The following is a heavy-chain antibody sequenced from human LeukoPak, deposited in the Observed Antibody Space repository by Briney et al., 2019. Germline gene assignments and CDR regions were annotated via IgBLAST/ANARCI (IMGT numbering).Heavy chain of an antibody. Sequence: SETLSLTCTVSGGSLSSYYWSWIRQPPGKGLEWIGYIYYSGSTSYNPSLKSRVTISVDTSKKQFSLKLSSVTAADTAFYYCARDRFRRDGYNYGRDGAFDIWGQGTMVTVSS. CDR1: GGSLSSYY. CDR2: IYYSGST. V-gene: IGHV4-59*01. D-gene: IGHD5-24*01. J-gene: IGHJ3*02. CDR3: ARDRFRRDGYNYGRDGAFDI.